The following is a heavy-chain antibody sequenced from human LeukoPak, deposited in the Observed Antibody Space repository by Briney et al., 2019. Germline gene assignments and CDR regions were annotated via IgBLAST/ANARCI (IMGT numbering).Heavy chain of an antibody. CDR1: GFTFSSYA. J-gene: IGHJ4*02. Sequence: GGSLRLSCAASGFTFSSYAMGWVRQAPGKGLEWVSAISGSGGSTYYADSVKGRFTISRDNSKNTLYLQMNSLRAEDTAVYYCAKMYSSSWTLFDYWGQGTLVTVSS. V-gene: IGHV3-23*01. CDR3: AKMYSSSWTLFDY. D-gene: IGHD6-13*01. CDR2: ISGSGGST.